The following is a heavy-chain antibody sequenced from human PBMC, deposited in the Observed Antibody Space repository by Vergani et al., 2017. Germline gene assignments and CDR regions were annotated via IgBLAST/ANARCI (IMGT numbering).Heavy chain of an antibody. CDR2: IYSGGST. D-gene: IGHD4-17*01. CDR1: GFTVSSNY. V-gene: IGHV3-53*05. J-gene: IGHJ3*02. Sequence: EVQLVETGGGLIQPGGSLRLSCAASGFTVSSNYMSWVRQAPGKGLEWVSVIYSGGSTYYADSVKGRFTISRDNSKNTLYLQMNSLRAEDTAVYYCARGPMTTAPYDAFDIWGQGTMVTVSS. CDR3: ARGPMTTAPYDAFDI.